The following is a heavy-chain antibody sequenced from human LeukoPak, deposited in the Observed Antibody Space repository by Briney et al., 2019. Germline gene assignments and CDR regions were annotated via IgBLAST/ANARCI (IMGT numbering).Heavy chain of an antibody. J-gene: IGHJ4*02. D-gene: IGHD4-17*01. CDR1: GGSFSGYY. Sequence: SETLSLTCAVYGGSFSGYYWNWIRQPPGKGLEWIGEINHSGSTDYNPSLKSRVTISVDTSKNQFSLHLHSVTAADTALYFCAGGLRTGGTYAVDYWGQGTLVTVSS. CDR3: AGGLRTGGTYAVDY. V-gene: IGHV4-34*01. CDR2: INHSGST.